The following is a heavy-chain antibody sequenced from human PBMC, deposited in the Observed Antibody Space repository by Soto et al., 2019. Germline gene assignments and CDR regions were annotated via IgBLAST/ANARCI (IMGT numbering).Heavy chain of an antibody. V-gene: IGHV3-64D*08. D-gene: IGHD3-10*01. CDR3: VKGHYGSGSYSYYFDY. J-gene: IGHJ4*02. CDR2: ISSNGGST. Sequence: GGSLRLSCSASGFTFSSYAMHWVRQAPGKGLEYVSAISSNGGSTYYADSVKGRFTISRDNSKNTLYLQMSSLRAEDTAVYYCVKGHYGSGSYSYYFDYWGQGTLVTVSS. CDR1: GFTFSSYA.